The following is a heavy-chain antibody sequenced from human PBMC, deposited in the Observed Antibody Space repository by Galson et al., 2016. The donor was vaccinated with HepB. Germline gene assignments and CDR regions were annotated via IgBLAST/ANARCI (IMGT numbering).Heavy chain of an antibody. CDR3: AREYSTGYYERFLAKRARRGFDY. J-gene: IGHJ4*02. D-gene: IGHD6-19*01. V-gene: IGHV6-1*01. Sequence: CAISGDSVSSNSAAWNWIRQSPSRGLEWLGRTYYRAKWYNDYAVSVKSRITIKVDTSKNQFSLQLNSVTPEDTAVYYCAREYSTGYYERFLAKRARRGFDYWGQGTLVTVSS. CDR2: TYYRAKWYN. CDR1: GDSVSSNSAA.